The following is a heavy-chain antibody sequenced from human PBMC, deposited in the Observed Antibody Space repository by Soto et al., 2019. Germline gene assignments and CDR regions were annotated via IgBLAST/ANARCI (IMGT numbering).Heavy chain of an antibody. CDR1: GFTFSSYA. CDR3: AKGTTNYYYYGMDV. V-gene: IGHV3-23*01. D-gene: IGHD2-2*01. Sequence: GGSLRLSCAASGFTFSSYAMSWVRQAPGKGLEWVSAISGSGGSTYYADSVKGRFTISRDNSKNTLYLQMNSLRAEDTAVYYCAKGTTNYYYYGMDVWGQGTTVTVS. J-gene: IGHJ6*02. CDR2: ISGSGGST.